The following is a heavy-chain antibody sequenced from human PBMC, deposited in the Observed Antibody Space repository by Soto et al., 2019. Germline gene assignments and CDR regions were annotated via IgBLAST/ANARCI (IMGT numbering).Heavy chain of an antibody. CDR2: VYIGGET. D-gene: IGHD1-26*01. CDR3: ARGRQAVGLEY. V-gene: IGHV4-4*07. Sequence: PSETLSLTCTVSCDSISSDYWSWIRQPAGKGLEWIGRVYIGGETNYNPSLKSRLTMSLDTSKNQFSLKLTSVTAADTAVYHCARGRQAVGLEYWGLGTLVTVSS. CDR1: CDSISSDY. J-gene: IGHJ4*02.